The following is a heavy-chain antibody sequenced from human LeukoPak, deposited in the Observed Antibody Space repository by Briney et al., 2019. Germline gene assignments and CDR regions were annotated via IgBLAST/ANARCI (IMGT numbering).Heavy chain of an antibody. J-gene: IGHJ4*02. CDR1: GYSISSGYY. D-gene: IGHD2-15*01. CDR3: ARAYCSGGSCYPGAFDY. CDR2: IYHSGST. V-gene: IGHV4-38-2*01. Sequence: PSETLSLTCAVSGYSISSGYYWGWIRQPPGKGLEWIGSIYHSGSTYYNPSLKRRVTISVDTSKNQFSLKLSSVTAADTAVYYCARAYCSGGSCYPGAFDYWGQGTLVTVSS.